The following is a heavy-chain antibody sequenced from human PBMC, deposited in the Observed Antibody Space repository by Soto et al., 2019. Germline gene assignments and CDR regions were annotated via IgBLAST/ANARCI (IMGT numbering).Heavy chain of an antibody. CDR3: ARDLPSTAGDYYGMDV. D-gene: IGHD2-2*01. CDR2: IYYSGST. V-gene: IGHV4-59*01. CDR1: GGSISSYY. Sequence: QVQLQESGPGLVKPSETLSLTCTVSGGSISSYYWSWIRQPPGKGLEWIGYIYYSGSTNYNPSLKSRVTISVDTSKNQFSLKLSSVTAADTAVYYCARDLPSTAGDYYGMDVWGQGTTVTVSS. J-gene: IGHJ6*02.